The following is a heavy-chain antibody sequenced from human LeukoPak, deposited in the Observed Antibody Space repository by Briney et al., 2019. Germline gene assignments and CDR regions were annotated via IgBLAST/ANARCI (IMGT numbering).Heavy chain of an antibody. D-gene: IGHD6-13*01. Sequence: GGSLRLSCAASGFTFSSYAMSWVRQAPGKGLEWVSAISGSGGSTYYADSVKGRFTISRDNSKNTLYLQMNSLRAEDTAVYYCARWLRGIADEDGVDVWGQGTTVTVSS. CDR1: GFTFSSYA. CDR3: ARWLRGIADEDGVDV. CDR2: ISGSGGST. J-gene: IGHJ6*02. V-gene: IGHV3-23*01.